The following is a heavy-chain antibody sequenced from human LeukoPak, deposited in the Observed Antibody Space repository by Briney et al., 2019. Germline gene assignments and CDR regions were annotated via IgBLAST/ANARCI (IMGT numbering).Heavy chain of an antibody. CDR3: AKTVVVTPYGMDV. CDR1: GFTFDDYA. Sequence: SGRSLRLSCAASGFTFDDYAMHWVRQAPGKGLEWVSGISWNSGSIGYADSVKDRFTISRDNAKNSLYLQMNSLRAEDTAVYYCAKTVVVTPYGMDVWGQGTTVTVSS. D-gene: IGHD2-21*02. CDR2: ISWNSGSI. J-gene: IGHJ6*02. V-gene: IGHV3-9*01.